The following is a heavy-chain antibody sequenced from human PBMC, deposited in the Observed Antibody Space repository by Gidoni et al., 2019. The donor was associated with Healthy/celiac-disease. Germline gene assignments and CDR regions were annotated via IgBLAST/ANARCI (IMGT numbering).Heavy chain of an antibody. J-gene: IGHJ4*02. CDR3: ARDGGRYYGSGSYYLY. V-gene: IGHV1-46*01. CDR2: INPSGGST. Sequence: QVQLVQSGAEVKKPGASVKVSCKASGYTFTSYYMHWVRQAPGQGLEWMGIINPSGGSTSYAQKFQGRVTMTRDTSTSTVYMELSSLRSEDTAVYYCARDGGRYYGSGSYYLYWGQGTLVTVSS. D-gene: IGHD3-10*01. CDR1: GYTFTSYY.